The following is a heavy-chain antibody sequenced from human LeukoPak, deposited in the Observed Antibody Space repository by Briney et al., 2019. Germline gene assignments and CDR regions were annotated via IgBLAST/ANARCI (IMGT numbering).Heavy chain of an antibody. D-gene: IGHD3-9*01. Sequence: GGSLRLSFAASGFTFSTYWIHWVRQAPGKGLVWVARIRPEGTTTAYADSVKGRFTISRDNAKNTLFLQMNSLSAEDTAVYYCARDLDWILFDYWGQGTLVTVSS. CDR3: ARDLDWILFDY. CDR2: IRPEGTTT. V-gene: IGHV3-74*03. J-gene: IGHJ4*02. CDR1: GFTFSTYW.